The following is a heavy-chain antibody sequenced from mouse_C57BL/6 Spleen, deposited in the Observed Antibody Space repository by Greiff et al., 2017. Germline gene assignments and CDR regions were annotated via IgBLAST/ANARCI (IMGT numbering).Heavy chain of an antibody. Sequence: VQLQQPGPELVKPGASVKISCKASGYSFTGYYMNWVKQSPEKSLEWIGEINPSTGGTTYNQKFKAKATLTVDKSSSTAYMQLKSLTSEDSAVYYCARGYYDYSFAYWGQGTLVTVSA. CDR3: ARGYYDYSFAY. CDR2: INPSTGGT. V-gene: IGHV1-42*01. J-gene: IGHJ3*01. CDR1: GYSFTGYY. D-gene: IGHD2-4*01.